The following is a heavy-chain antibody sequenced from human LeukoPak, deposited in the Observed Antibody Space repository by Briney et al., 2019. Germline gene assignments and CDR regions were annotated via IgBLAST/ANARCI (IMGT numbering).Heavy chain of an antibody. Sequence: GRSLRLSCAASGFTFSNYNMHWVRQAPGKGLEGVTVISYDGNTKYYADSVKGRFTVSRDTSKNALYLQMNSLRAEDTAVYYCAKDGVNGGLFEYWGQGTLVTVSS. CDR1: GFTFSNYN. CDR2: ISYDGNTK. J-gene: IGHJ4*02. D-gene: IGHD4-23*01. V-gene: IGHV3-30*18. CDR3: AKDGVNGGLFEY.